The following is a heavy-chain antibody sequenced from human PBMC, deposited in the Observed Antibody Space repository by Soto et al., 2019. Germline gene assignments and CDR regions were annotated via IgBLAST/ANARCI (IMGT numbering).Heavy chain of an antibody. V-gene: IGHV5-10-1*01. D-gene: IGHD2-21*01. CDR1: GYSFSTYW. Sequence: PGESLKISCKVSGYSFSTYWITWVRQMPGKGLEWMGRIDPSDSYTSYSPSFQGHVTISVDKCISTAFLQWNRLGASDTAMYYCARRDCGGGCYSPWGQGTLVTVSS. J-gene: IGHJ5*02. CDR3: ARRDCGGGCYSP. CDR2: IDPSDSYT.